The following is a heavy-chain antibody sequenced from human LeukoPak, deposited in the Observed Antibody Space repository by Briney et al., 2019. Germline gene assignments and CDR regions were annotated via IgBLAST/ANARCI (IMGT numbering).Heavy chain of an antibody. CDR3: ARDKYLYYDILTGLFDY. J-gene: IGHJ4*02. D-gene: IGHD3-9*01. CDR1: GYTFTNYY. CDR2: INPSGGST. V-gene: IGHV1-46*01. Sequence: ASVKVSCKASGYTFTNYYMHWVRQAPGQGLEWMGIINPSGGSTSYAQKFQGRVTMTRDMSTSTVYMELSRLRSDDTAVYYCARDKYLYYDILTGLFDYWGQGTLVTVSS.